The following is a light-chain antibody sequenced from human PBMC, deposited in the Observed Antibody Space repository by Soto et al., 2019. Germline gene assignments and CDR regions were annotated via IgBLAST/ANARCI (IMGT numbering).Light chain of an antibody. Sequence: EIVMTQSPATLSVCPGERATLSCRASQIVSINLAWYQQKPGQAPRLLIYDASTRATGIPARFSGSGSGTEFTLTISSLQSEDFAVYYCQQYNNWPPLTFGQGTKVEIK. CDR2: DAS. J-gene: IGKJ1*01. V-gene: IGKV3-15*01. CDR3: QQYNNWPPLT. CDR1: QIVSIN.